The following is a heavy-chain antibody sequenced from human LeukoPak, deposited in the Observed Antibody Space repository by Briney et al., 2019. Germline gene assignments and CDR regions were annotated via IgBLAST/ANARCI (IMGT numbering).Heavy chain of an antibody. V-gene: IGHV3-23*01. CDR1: GCTFSSYA. J-gene: IGHJ4*02. Sequence: GGSLRLSCAASGCTFSSYAMGWVRQAPGKGLEWVSSISGSGGSPYYADSVKGRFTISRDNSENTLFLQMNSLRAVDTTLYYCAKQGYGSGSYCDYWGQGTLVTVSS. CDR2: ISGSGGSP. CDR3: AKQGYGSGSYCDY. D-gene: IGHD3-10*01.